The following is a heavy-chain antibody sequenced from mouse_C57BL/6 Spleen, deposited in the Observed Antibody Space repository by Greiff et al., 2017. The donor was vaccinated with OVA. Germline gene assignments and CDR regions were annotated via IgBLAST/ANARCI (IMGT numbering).Heavy chain of an antibody. CDR2: IRNKANGYTT. CDR1: GFTFTDYY. D-gene: IGHD4-1*01. J-gene: IGHJ2*01. Sequence: EVKLVESGGGLVQPGGSLSLSCAASGFTFTDYYMSWVRQPPGKALEWLGFIRNKANGYTTEYSASVKGRFTISRDNSQSILYLQMNALRAEDSATYYCARTPQLTGYYFDYWGQGTTLTVSS. V-gene: IGHV7-3*01. CDR3: ARTPQLTGYYFDY.